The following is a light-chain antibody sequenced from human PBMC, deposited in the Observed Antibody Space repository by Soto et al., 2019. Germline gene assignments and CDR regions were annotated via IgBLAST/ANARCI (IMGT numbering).Light chain of an antibody. CDR2: GAS. CDR1: QSVSSRS. Sequence: EIVLTQSPGTLSLSPGESATLSCRASQSVSSRSLAWYQQKPGQAPRLLIYGASSRATGIPDRFSGSGSGTDFTLAISRLEPEDFAVYYCQQYDNSPFTFGPGTKVDIK. J-gene: IGKJ3*01. V-gene: IGKV3-20*01. CDR3: QQYDNSPFT.